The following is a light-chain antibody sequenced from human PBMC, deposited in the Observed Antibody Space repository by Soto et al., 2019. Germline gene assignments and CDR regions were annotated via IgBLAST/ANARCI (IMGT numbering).Light chain of an antibody. CDR3: AAWDDSLNGWV. V-gene: IGLV1-44*01. CDR1: SSNIGSNT. Sequence: QLVLTQPPSASGTPGQRVTISCSGSSSNIGSNTVSWYQQLPGTAPKVLIYSNDQRPSGVPDRFSGSKSGTSASLAISGLQSEDEADYYCAAWDDSLNGWVFGGGTKLTVL. J-gene: IGLJ3*02. CDR2: SND.